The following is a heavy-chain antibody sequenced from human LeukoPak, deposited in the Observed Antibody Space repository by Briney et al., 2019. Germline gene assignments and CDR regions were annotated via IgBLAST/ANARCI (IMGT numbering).Heavy chain of an antibody. CDR2: INPNSGGT. Sequence: ASVTVSCKDSGYTFTGYYVHWVRQAPGQGLEWMGWINPNSGGTNYAQKLQRRVTMTRDTSISTAYMELSRLRSDDTAVYYCARGRAVAGTYWGQGTLVTVSS. CDR1: GYTFTGYY. J-gene: IGHJ4*02. V-gene: IGHV1-2*02. D-gene: IGHD6-19*01. CDR3: ARGRAVAGTY.